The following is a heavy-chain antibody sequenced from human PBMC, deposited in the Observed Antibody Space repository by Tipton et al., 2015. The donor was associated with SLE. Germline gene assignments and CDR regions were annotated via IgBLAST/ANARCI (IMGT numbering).Heavy chain of an antibody. Sequence: SLRLSCAASGFTFSSYWMSWVRLAPGKGLEWVANIKQDGSEKYYVDSVKGRFTISRDNAKNSLYLQMNSLRAEDTAVYYCARGITIFGVVRGYFDYWGQGTLVTVSS. CDR1: GFTFSSYW. CDR3: ARGITIFGVVRGYFDY. V-gene: IGHV3-7*01. D-gene: IGHD3-3*01. J-gene: IGHJ4*02. CDR2: IKQDGSEK.